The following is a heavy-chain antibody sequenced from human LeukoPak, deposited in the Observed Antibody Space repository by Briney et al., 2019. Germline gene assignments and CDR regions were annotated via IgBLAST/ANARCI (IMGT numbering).Heavy chain of an antibody. V-gene: IGHV1-69*13. CDR3: ARVVANYGDYHEFDY. Sequence: SVKASCKASGPTFSSYAISWVRQAPGQGLEWMGAIIPIFGTANYAQKFQGRVTITADESTSTAYMELSSLRSEDTAVYYCARVVANYGDYHEFDYWGQGTLVTVSS. CDR1: GPTFSSYA. J-gene: IGHJ4*02. D-gene: IGHD4-17*01. CDR2: IIPIFGTA.